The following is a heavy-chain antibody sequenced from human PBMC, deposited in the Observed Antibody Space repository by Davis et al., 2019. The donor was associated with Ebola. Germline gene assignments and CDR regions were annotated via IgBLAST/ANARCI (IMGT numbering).Heavy chain of an antibody. CDR2: IYYSGST. Sequence: SETLSLTCAVYGGSFSGYYWSWIRQPPGKGLEWIGYIYYSGSTNYNPSLKSRVTISVDTSKNQFSLKLGSVTAADTAVYYCASHSSGWVDYYYGMDVWGQGTTVTVSS. CDR1: GGSFSGYY. V-gene: IGHV4-59*01. D-gene: IGHD6-19*01. J-gene: IGHJ6*02. CDR3: ASHSSGWVDYYYGMDV.